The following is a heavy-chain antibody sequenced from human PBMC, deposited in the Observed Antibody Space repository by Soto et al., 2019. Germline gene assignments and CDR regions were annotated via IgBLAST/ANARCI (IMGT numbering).Heavy chain of an antibody. Sequence: QVQLQESGPGLVKPSQTLSLTCTVSGGSISSGDYYWSWIRQHPGKGLEWIGYIYYSGSTYYNPSLKVSITISVDKSKNQFYLKLSSVAAADTDVYYCARWWSGSRQGFDPWGQGTLVTVSS. J-gene: IGHJ5*02. CDR2: IYYSGST. D-gene: IGHD3-3*01. CDR1: GGSISSGDYY. V-gene: IGHV4-31*03. CDR3: ARWWSGSRQGFDP.